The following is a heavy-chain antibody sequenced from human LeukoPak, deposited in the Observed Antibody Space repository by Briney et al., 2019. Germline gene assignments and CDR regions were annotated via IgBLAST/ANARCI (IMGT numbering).Heavy chain of an antibody. CDR1: GFTFSTYT. CDR3: ARDLGATIFDFDY. V-gene: IGHV3-48*02. J-gene: IGHJ4*02. CDR2: ISSIGSTI. D-gene: IGHD1-26*01. Sequence: GGSLRLSCAASGFTFSTYTMNWVRQAPGKGLEWVSSISSIGSTIYYADSVKGRFTISRDNAKNSLYLQMNSLRDEDTAVYYCARDLGATIFDFDYWGQGTLVTVSS.